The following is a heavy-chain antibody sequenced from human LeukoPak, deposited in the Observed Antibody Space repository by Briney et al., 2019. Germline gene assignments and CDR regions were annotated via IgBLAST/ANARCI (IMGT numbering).Heavy chain of an antibody. D-gene: IGHD6-6*01. CDR1: GGSIGRGGDY. CDR3: ARASSQTPEVTFDY. CDR2: IYYSGST. J-gene: IGHJ4*02. V-gene: IGHV4-31*02. Sequence: SQTLSLTCIVSGGSIGRGGDYWSWIRQHPGKGLEWIGYIYYSGSTYYNPSLKSRVTISVDMSKHQFSLKLSSVTAADAAVYFCARASSQTPEVTFDYWGQGSLVTVSS.